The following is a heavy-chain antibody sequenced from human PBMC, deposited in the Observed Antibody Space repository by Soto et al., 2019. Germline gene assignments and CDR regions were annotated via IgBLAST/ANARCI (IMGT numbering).Heavy chain of an antibody. CDR2: IYYSGST. D-gene: IGHD2-21*01. CDR3: ARGWGGPSAF. CDR1: GGSISSYY. Sequence: SQTLSVTCTVSGGSISSYYWSWIRKPPGKGLEWIGYIYYSGSTNYNPSLKSRVTISVDTSKNQFSLKLSSVTAADTDVYYCARGWGGPSAFWGQGTLVPVSS. V-gene: IGHV4-59*01. J-gene: IGHJ4*02.